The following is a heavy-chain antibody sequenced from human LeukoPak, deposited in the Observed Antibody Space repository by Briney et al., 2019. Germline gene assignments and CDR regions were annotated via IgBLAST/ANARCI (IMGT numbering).Heavy chain of an antibody. J-gene: IGHJ4*02. D-gene: IGHD3-22*01. CDR1: GFTFDDYG. V-gene: IGHV3-20*04. CDR3: ARVEYYYDSSGYFDY. CDR2: INWNGGST. Sequence: GGSLRLSCAASGFTFDDYGMSWVRQAPGKGLEWVSGINWNGGSTGYADSVNGRFTISRDNAKNSLYLQMNSLRAEDTALYYCARVEYYYDSSGYFDYWGQGTLVTVSS.